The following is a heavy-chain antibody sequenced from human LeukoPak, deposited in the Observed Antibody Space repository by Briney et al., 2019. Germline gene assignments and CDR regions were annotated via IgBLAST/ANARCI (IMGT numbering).Heavy chain of an antibody. CDR1: GFTFSSYS. J-gene: IGHJ3*02. V-gene: IGHV3-48*04. CDR2: ISSSSSTI. CDR3: ARESIVVATATAFDI. D-gene: IGHD2-21*02. Sequence: GGSLRLSCAASGFTFSSYSMNWVRQAPGKGLEWVSYISSSSSTIYYADSVKGRFTISRDNAKNSLYLQMNSLRAEDTAVYYCARESIVVATATAFDIWGQGTMVTVSS.